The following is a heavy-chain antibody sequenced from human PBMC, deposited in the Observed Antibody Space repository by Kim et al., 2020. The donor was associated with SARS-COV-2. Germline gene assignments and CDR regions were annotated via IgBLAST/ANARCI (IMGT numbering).Heavy chain of an antibody. CDR3: AALATTLYDYGDSYYYGMDV. CDR1: GFTFTSSA. D-gene: IGHD4-17*01. CDR2: IVVGSGNT. V-gene: IGHV1-58*01. J-gene: IGHJ6*02. Sequence: SVKVSCKASGFTFTSSAVQWVRQARGQRLEWIGWIVVGSGNTNYAQKFQERVTITRDMSTSTAYMELSSLRSEDTAVYYCAALATTLYDYGDSYYYGMDVWGQGTTVTVSS.